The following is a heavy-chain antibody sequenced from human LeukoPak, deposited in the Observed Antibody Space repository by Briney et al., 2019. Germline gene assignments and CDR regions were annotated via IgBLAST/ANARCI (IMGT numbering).Heavy chain of an antibody. CDR3: ARGPPYYYDSSGYLAWYFQH. D-gene: IGHD3-22*01. V-gene: IGHV4-34*01. Sequence: SETLSLTCAVYGGSFSGYYWSWIRQPPGKGLEWIGEINHSGSTNYNPSLKNRVTISAGTAKNRLSLKLSSVTAADTAVYYCARGPPYYYDSSGYLAWYFQHWGQGTLVTVSS. J-gene: IGHJ1*01. CDR2: INHSGST. CDR1: GGSFSGYY.